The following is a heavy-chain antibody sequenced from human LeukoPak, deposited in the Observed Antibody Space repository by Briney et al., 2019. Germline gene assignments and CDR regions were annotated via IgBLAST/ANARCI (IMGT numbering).Heavy chain of an antibody. CDR2: IYINGDT. J-gene: IGHJ4*02. CDR1: DDSISSYY. Sequence: PSETLSLTCTVSDDSISSYYWSWIRQPPGKALECLGYIYINGDTNSNPSLKSRVTMSLDTSKKQFSLQLRSVTAADTAVYFCARTARVFDHWGQGLLVTISS. CDR3: ARTARVFDH. D-gene: IGHD2-21*02. V-gene: IGHV4-4*08.